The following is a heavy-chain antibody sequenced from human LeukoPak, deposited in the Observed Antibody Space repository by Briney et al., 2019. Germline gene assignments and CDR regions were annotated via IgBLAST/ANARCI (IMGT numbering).Heavy chain of an antibody. CDR1: GYTFTSYY. J-gene: IGHJ4*02. CDR3: ARDHRPSYDSGAYYYPGDY. CDR2: INPSGGTT. Sequence: ASVKVSCKASGYTFTSYYIHWVRQAPGQGLEWMAIINPSGGTTSYAQKFQGRLTMTRDTSTSTVYMELSSLRSEDTAVYYCARDHRPSYDSGAYYYPGDYWGQGTLVTVSS. V-gene: IGHV1-46*01. D-gene: IGHD3-22*01.